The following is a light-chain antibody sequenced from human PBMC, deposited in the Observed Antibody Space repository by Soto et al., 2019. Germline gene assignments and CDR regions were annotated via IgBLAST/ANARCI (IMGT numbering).Light chain of an antibody. J-gene: IGKJ4*01. CDR1: QDISTY. Sequence: DIQMTQAPSSLSASVGDRVTITCRARQDISTYLAWYQQKPGKVPKLLISAAYTLQSGVPPRSSGSGSGTDFTLTISSLQPEDVATYHCQKYDNAALTFGGGTKVEIK. CDR3: QKYDNAALT. V-gene: IGKV1-27*01. CDR2: AAY.